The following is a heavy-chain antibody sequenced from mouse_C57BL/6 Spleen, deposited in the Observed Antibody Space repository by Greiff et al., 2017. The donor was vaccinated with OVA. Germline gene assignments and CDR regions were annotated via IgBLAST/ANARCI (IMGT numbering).Heavy chain of an antibody. D-gene: IGHD1-1*01. CDR3: ARNPFYGSSEDWFAY. J-gene: IGHJ3*01. CDR2: IYPRSGNT. CDR1: GYTFTSYG. Sequence: VQLQQSGAELARPGASVKLSCKASGYTFTSYGISWVKQRTGQGLEWIGEIYPRSGNTYYNEKFKGKATLTADKSSSTAYMELRSLTSEDSAVYFCARNPFYGSSEDWFAYWGQGTLVTVSA. V-gene: IGHV1-81*01.